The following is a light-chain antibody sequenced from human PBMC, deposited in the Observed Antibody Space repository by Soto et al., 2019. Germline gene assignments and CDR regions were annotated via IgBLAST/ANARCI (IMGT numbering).Light chain of an antibody. Sequence: EIVLTQSPATLSLSPGERATLSCGASQSVSNSYLAWYQQKPGLAPRLLIYDASSTATGIPDRFSGSGSGTEFTLTISRLEPEDFAVYFCQHRTKWPLTFGGGTKVDI. CDR2: DAS. J-gene: IGKJ4*01. V-gene: IGKV3D-20*02. CDR1: QSVSNSY. CDR3: QHRTKWPLT.